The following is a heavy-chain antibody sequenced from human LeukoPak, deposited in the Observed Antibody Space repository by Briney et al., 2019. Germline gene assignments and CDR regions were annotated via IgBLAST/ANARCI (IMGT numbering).Heavy chain of an antibody. CDR1: GFTFDDYA. D-gene: IGHD3-16*01. CDR3: AKGGGGRLIYYYYMDV. V-gene: IGHV3-9*03. J-gene: IGHJ6*03. CDR2: ITWNSDSI. Sequence: GGSLRLSCAASGFTFDDYAMHWVRQAPGKGLEWVSGITWNSDSIDYADSVKGRFTISRDNAKNSLYLQMKPLRAEDIALYYWAKGGGGRLIYYYYMDVWGKGTTVTVSS.